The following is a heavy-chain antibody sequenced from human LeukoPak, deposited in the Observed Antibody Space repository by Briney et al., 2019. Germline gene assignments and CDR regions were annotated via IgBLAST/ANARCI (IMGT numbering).Heavy chain of an antibody. CDR2: IYHRGSN. CDR3: ARYGGATRDFDY. V-gene: IGHV4-30-2*01. Sequence: SEILSLTCSLSGGSISSGDSSWSWLRQPPGKGLEWIGSIYHRGSNDYNPSLESRVSISVDRSTNQFSLKLSSVTAADTAVYYCARYGGATRDFDYWGQGTLVTVSS. CDR1: GGSISSGDSS. D-gene: IGHD1-26*01. J-gene: IGHJ4*02.